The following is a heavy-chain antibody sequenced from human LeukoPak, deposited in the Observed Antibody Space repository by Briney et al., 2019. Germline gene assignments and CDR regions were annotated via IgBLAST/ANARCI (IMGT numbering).Heavy chain of an antibody. CDR2: ISAYNGNT. CDR3: GRGYAMDV. V-gene: IGHV1-18*01. Sequence: ASVKVSWKASGYTFTSYGISWVRQAPGQGLEWMGWISAYNGNTNYAQKLQGRVTVTTNTSISTAYMELSSLRSEDTAVYYCGRGYAMDVWGQGTTVTVSS. CDR1: GYTFTSYG. J-gene: IGHJ6*02.